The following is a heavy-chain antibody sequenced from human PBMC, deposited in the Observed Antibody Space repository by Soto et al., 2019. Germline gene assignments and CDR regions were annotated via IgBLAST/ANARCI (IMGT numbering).Heavy chain of an antibody. J-gene: IGHJ4*02. V-gene: IGHV1-18*01. CDR1: GYTFTSYG. D-gene: IGHD3-22*01. CDR2: ISAYNGNT. Sequence: ASVKVSCKASGYTFTSYGISWVRQAPGQGLEWMGWISAYNGNTNYAQKLQGRVAMTTDTSTSTAYMELRSLRSDDTAVYYCAREHSSCYYRSVFDYWGQGTLVTVSS. CDR3: AREHSSCYYRSVFDY.